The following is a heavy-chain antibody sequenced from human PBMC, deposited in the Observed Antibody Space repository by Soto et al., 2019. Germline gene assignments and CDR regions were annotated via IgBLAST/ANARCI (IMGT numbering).Heavy chain of an antibody. V-gene: IGHV3-23*01. CDR1: GFDFSGYA. Sequence: GGSLRLSCAASGFDFSGYAMSWVRQAPGKGLEWVSGISGSGGSTYYADSVKGRFTIARDNSKNTLYVHMNSLRAEDTAMYYCAKYADSVTYEHDCWSQGTLVTVSS. J-gene: IGHJ4*02. CDR3: AKYADSVTYEHDC. D-gene: IGHD4-17*01. CDR2: ISGSGGST.